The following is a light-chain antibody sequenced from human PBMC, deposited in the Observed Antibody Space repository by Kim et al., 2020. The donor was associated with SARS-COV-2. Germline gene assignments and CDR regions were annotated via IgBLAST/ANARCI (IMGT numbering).Light chain of an antibody. CDR1: HSVRGSH. V-gene: IGKV3-20*01. Sequence: LSLGERVALSCRASHSVRGSHLAWYQHKPGQAPRHLIYGTSSRATGIPDRFSGSGSGTDFTLTIGRLEPEDVAVYYCQHYGGPPYSFGQGTKLEI. CDR3: QHYGGPPYS. CDR2: GTS. J-gene: IGKJ2*01.